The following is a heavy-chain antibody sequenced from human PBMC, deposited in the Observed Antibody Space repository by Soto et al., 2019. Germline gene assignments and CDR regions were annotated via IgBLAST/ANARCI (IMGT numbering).Heavy chain of an antibody. D-gene: IGHD3-16*01. J-gene: IGHJ4*02. V-gene: IGHV1-69*13. Sequence: ASVKVSCKASGGTFSSYAISWVRQAPGQGLEWMGGIIPIFGTANYAQKFQGRVTITADESTSTAYMELSSLRSEDTAVYYCARDGGGRGIPYYFDYWGQGTLVTVSS. CDR3: ARDGGGRGIPYYFDY. CDR1: GGTFSSYA. CDR2: IIPIFGTA.